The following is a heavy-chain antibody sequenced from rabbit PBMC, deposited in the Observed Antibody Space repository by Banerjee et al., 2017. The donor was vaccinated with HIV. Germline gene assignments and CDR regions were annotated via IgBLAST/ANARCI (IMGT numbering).Heavy chain of an antibody. CDR3: AREDGGVGGYDNNL. J-gene: IGHJ4*01. CDR2: INTSSADT. V-gene: IGHV1S45*01. D-gene: IGHD1-1*01. Sequence: QEQLEESGGDLGKPEGSLTLTCTGSGFSFSNKYVMCWVRQAPGKGLEWIACINTSSADTYYANWAKGRFTISRTSSTTVSLQMTSLTAADTATYFCAREDGGVGGYDNNLWGPGTLVTVS. CDR1: GFSFSNKYV.